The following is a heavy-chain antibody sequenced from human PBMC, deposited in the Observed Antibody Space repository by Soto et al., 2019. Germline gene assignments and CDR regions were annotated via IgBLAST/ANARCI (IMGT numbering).Heavy chain of an antibody. V-gene: IGHV3-13*01. CDR3: ARGRLISLYYFDY. CDR1: GFTFSNYD. Sequence: GSLRLSCAASGFTFSNYDMHWVRQVTGKGPEWASTIGTAGDTYYPGSVKGRFTISRENAKNSLYLQMNSLRAEDTAVYYCARGRLISLYYFDYWGQGTLVTVSS. CDR2: IGTAGDT. D-gene: IGHD2-15*01. J-gene: IGHJ4*02.